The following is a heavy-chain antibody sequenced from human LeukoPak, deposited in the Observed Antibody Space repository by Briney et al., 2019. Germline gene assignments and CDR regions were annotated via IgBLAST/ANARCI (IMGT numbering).Heavy chain of an antibody. CDR3: TRDAQWRLQDY. V-gene: IGHV3-7*01. CDR2: IKPDGSEK. D-gene: IGHD5-24*01. J-gene: IGHJ4*02. CDR1: GFTFSSYW. Sequence: GGSLRLSCAASGFTFSSYWMGWVRQAPGKGLEWVANIKPDGSEKSYVGSVKGRFTISRDNAKNSLYLQMNSLRAEDTAVYYCTRDAQWRLQDYWGQGTLVTVSS.